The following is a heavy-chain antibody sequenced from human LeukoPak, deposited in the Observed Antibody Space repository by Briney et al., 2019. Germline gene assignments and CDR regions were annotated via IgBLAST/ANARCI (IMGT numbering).Heavy chain of an antibody. CDR1: GFTFSSYG. D-gene: IGHD1-26*01. CDR2: ISYDGSNK. CDR3: ARGGRVVGATDFDY. J-gene: IGHJ4*02. Sequence: TGGSLRLSCAASGFTFSSYGMHWVRQAPGKGLEWVAVISYDGSNKYYADSVKGRFTISRDNSKNTLYLQMNSLRAEDTAVYYCARGGRVVGATDFDYWGQGTLVTVSS. V-gene: IGHV3-30*03.